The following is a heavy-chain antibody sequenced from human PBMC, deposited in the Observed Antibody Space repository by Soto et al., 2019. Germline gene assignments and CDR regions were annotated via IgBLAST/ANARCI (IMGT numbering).Heavy chain of an antibody. CDR1: GFIFSGSA. CDR3: IRGGSPAHHDH. CDR2: ILSKAGNYAT. D-gene: IGHD6-25*01. J-gene: IGHJ5*02. V-gene: IGHV3-73*01. Sequence: EVQLVESGGGLVQPGGSLKLSCAASGFIFSGSAVHWVRQASGKGLEWVGRILSKAGNYATAYPASMKGRFTISRDDAVNSAFLQMSRLKTEDRAESYRIRGGSPAHHDHWAQGSLVAVSS.